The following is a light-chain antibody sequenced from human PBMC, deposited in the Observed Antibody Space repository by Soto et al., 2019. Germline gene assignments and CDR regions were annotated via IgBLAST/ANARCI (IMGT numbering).Light chain of an antibody. Sequence: QSVLTQPPSVSGAPGQRVTISCTGGSSSIGAGFDVHWYQHLPGTAPKLLIYGNSNRPSGVPDRFSASRSGTSASLAITGLQAEDEGDYYCQSYDSTLSARYVFGTGTKLTVL. CDR3: QSYDSTLSARYV. CDR2: GNS. J-gene: IGLJ1*01. CDR1: SSSIGAGFD. V-gene: IGLV1-40*01.